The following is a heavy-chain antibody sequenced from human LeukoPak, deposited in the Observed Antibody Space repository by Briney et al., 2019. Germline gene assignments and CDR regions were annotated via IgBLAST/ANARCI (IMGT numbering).Heavy chain of an antibody. J-gene: IGHJ1*01. V-gene: IGHV3-30*04. CDR2: ISYDGSNK. Sequence: GGSLRLSCAASGFTFSSYAMHWVRQAPGKWLEWVAVISYDGSNKYYADSVKGRFTISRDNSKNTLYLQMNSLRAEDTAVYYCASATNSGSYHEYFQHWGQGTLVTVSS. CDR3: ASATNSGSYHEYFQH. CDR1: GFTFSSYA. D-gene: IGHD1-26*01.